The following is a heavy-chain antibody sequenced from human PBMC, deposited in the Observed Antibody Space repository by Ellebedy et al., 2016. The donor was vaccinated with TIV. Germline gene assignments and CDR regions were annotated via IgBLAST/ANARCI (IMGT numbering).Heavy chain of an antibody. CDR2: IGGGVGTT. D-gene: IGHD3-22*01. J-gene: IGHJ3*02. CDR3: AKRRSTTMRAFDI. Sequence: GESLKISCTASGFTFSTYAMDWVRQAPGKGLVWVSIIGGGVGTTFYADSVKGRFTISRDNSKNTLYLQMNSLRTEDTAVYYCAKRRSTTMRAFDIWGLGTMVIVSS. CDR1: GFTFSTYA. V-gene: IGHV3-23*01.